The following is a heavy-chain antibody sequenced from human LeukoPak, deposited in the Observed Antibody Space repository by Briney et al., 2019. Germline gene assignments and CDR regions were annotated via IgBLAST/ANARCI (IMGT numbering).Heavy chain of an antibody. Sequence: ASVNVSCKASGGTFSSYAISWVRQAPGQGLEWMGRIIPILGIANYAQKFQGRVTITADKSTSTAYMELSSLRSEDTAVYYCARGVLSPGGAVAGTRYFDYWGQGTLVTVSS. CDR3: ARGVLSPGGAVAGTRYFDY. CDR1: GGTFSSYA. CDR2: IIPILGIA. D-gene: IGHD6-19*01. V-gene: IGHV1-69*04. J-gene: IGHJ4*02.